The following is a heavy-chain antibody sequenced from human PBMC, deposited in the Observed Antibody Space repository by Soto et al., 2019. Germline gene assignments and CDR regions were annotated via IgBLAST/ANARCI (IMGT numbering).Heavy chain of an antibody. J-gene: IGHJ6*02. CDR3: ARVRGIESKDSSSWKRVNYYYYGMDV. CDR2: ISAYNGNT. CDR1: GYTFTSYG. Sequence: ASVKVSCKASGYTFTSYGISWVRQAPGQGLEWMGWISAYNGNTNYAQKLQGRVTMTTDTSTSTAYMELRSLRSDDTAVYYCARVRGIESKDSSSWKRVNYYYYGMDVWGQGTTVTVSS. V-gene: IGHV1-18*01. D-gene: IGHD6-13*01.